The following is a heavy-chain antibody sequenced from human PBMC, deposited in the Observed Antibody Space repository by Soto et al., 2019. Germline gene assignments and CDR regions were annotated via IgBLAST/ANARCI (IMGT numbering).Heavy chain of an antibody. V-gene: IGHV3-30*18. Sequence: GGSLRLSCAASGFTFSNYGMHWVRQAPGKGLEWVAVISFDGSYIYYADSVKDRFTVSRDNSKDTLYLRMNSLSAEDTAVYYCAKGSSSSDVLTLYYFDHWGQGTLVTVSS. CDR1: GFTFSNYG. J-gene: IGHJ4*02. CDR2: ISFDGSYI. D-gene: IGHD6-6*01. CDR3: AKGSSSSDVLTLYYFDH.